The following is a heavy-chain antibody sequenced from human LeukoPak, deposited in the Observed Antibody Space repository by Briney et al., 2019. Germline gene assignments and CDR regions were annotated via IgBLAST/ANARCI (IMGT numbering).Heavy chain of an antibody. J-gene: IGHJ3*02. CDR3: ARDRSGYSYGFDAFDI. Sequence: ASVKVSCKASGCTFTGYYMHWVRQAPGQGLEWMAWINPNSGGTNYAQKFQGRVTMTRDTSISTAYMELSRLRSDDTAVYYCARDRSGYSYGFDAFDIWGQGTMVTVSS. CDR2: INPNSGGT. V-gene: IGHV1-2*02. CDR1: GCTFTGYY. D-gene: IGHD5-18*01.